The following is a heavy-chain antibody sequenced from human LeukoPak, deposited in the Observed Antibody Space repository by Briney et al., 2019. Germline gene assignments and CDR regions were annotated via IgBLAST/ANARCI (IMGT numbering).Heavy chain of an antibody. Sequence: ASVKVSCKASGGTFTSYAISWVRQAPGPGLEWMGIINPSDGSTIYAQNFQGRVTMTRDTSTSTVYMELSNLRSDDTAVYYCARLYGAGTTDCWGQGTLVTVSS. J-gene: IGHJ4*02. CDR1: GGTFTSYA. CDR2: INPSDGST. D-gene: IGHD3-10*01. CDR3: ARLYGAGTTDC. V-gene: IGHV1-46*01.